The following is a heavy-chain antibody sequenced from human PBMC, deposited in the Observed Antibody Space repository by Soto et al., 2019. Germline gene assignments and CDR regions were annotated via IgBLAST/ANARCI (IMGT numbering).Heavy chain of an antibody. CDR1: GFTFSSYG. CDR3: SRSRQYYDILTGSRGPYGMDV. CDR2: IKQDGSEK. Sequence: PGGSLRLSCAASGFTFSSYGMHWVRQAPGKGLEWVANIKQDGSEKYYVDSVKGRFTISRDNAKNSLYLQMNSLRAEDTAVYYCSRSRQYYDILTGSRGPYGMDVWGQGTTVTVSS. J-gene: IGHJ6*02. D-gene: IGHD3-9*01. V-gene: IGHV3-7*01.